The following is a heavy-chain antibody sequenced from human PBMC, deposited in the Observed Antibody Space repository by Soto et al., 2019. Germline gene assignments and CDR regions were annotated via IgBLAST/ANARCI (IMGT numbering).Heavy chain of an antibody. J-gene: IGHJ5*02. Sequence: PGGSLRLSCAASGFTFSTYSMNWVRQAPGKGLEWVSSISSTSSYIFYADSLKGRFTISRDSAKDSLYLQMNSLRAEDTAVYYCSRSLKQRSWFDPWGQGTLVTVSS. V-gene: IGHV3-21*01. D-gene: IGHD6-25*01. CDR3: SRSLKQRSWFDP. CDR2: ISSTSSYI. CDR1: GFTFSTYS.